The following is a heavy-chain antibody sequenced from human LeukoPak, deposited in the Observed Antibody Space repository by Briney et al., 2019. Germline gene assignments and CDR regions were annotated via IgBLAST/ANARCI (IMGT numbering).Heavy chain of an antibody. CDR2: ISYDGSNK. CDR1: GFTFSSYT. D-gene: IGHD1-14*01. J-gene: IGHJ4*02. Sequence: GGSLRLSCAASGFTFSSYTIHWVRQAPGKGLEWVTIISYDGSNKYYADSVKGRFTISRDSSKNTVYLHMKSLRAEDTAVYFCAKVLTGSQDYWGQGTLVTVTS. CDR3: AKVLTGSQDY. V-gene: IGHV3-30-3*01.